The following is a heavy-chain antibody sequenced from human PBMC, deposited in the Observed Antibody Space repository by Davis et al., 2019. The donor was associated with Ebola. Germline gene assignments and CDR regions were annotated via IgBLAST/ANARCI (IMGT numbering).Heavy chain of an antibody. V-gene: IGHV5-51*01. CDR2: IFPGDSDT. Sequence: GESLKISCKGSGYSFMTYWIVWVRQMPGKGLECMGIIFPGDSDTRYSPSFQGQVTISADKSISTAYLQWSSLKASDTAMYYCARGTDGYNPGGYFDSWGQGTLVTVSS. CDR1: GYSFMTYW. J-gene: IGHJ4*02. CDR3: ARGTDGYNPGGYFDS. D-gene: IGHD5-24*01.